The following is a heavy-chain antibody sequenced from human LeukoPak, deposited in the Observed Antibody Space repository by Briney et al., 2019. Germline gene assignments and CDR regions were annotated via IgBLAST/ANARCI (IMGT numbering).Heavy chain of an antibody. Sequence: LGGSLRLSFAASGFTFSTNWMYWVRQAPGKGLVWVSRINSDGRGIGYADSVKGRFTISRDNAYNTLYLQMNSLRAEDTALYYCASGGRVGDIFDIWGQGTMVRVSS. CDR3: ASGGRVGDIFDI. D-gene: IGHD2-15*01. CDR1: GFTFSTNW. V-gene: IGHV3-74*01. J-gene: IGHJ3*02. CDR2: INSDGRGI.